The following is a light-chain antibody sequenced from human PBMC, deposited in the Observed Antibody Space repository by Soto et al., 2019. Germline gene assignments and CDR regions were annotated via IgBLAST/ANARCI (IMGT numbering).Light chain of an antibody. J-gene: IGLJ2*01. CDR1: SSNIGAGYA. Sequence: QSVLTQPPSVSGAPGQRATISCTGNSSNIGAGYAVHWYQQLPGTAPKLLIYGNSNRPSGVPDRFSGSKSGTSASLAITGLQAEDEADYYCHSYDSSLSGYVVFGGGTKLTV. CDR3: HSYDSSLSGYVV. CDR2: GNS. V-gene: IGLV1-40*01.